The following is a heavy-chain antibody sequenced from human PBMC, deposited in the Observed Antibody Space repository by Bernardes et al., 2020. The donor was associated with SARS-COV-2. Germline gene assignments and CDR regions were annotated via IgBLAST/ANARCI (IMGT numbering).Heavy chain of an antibody. V-gene: IGHV3-21*06. CDR3: ATEGEGGSMFQGMRNYFDY. CDR1: GLTFGSYS. J-gene: IGHJ4*02. Sequence: GGSLRLSCGASGLTFGSYSMNWIRQAPGKGLEWVSFINKIGSHIYYADSVRGRFTISRDNAKNSLYLQMDGLRPDDTAVYYCATEGEGGSMFQGMRNYFDYWGQGTVVTVSS. D-gene: IGHD3-16*01. CDR2: INKIGSHI.